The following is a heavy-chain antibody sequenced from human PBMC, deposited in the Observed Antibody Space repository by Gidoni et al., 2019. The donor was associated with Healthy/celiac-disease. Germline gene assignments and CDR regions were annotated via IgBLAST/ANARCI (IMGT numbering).Heavy chain of an antibody. D-gene: IGHD3-9*01. Sequence: QVQLQESGPGLVKPSGTLSLTCAVSGGSISSSNWWSWVRQPPGKGLEWIGEISHSGSTNYNPSLKRRVNISVDKSKNQFSLKLSSVTAADTAVYYCARQNGVLRYFDRGGPCDYWGQGTLVTVSS. CDR2: ISHSGST. V-gene: IGHV4-4*02. CDR1: GGSISSSNW. J-gene: IGHJ4*02. CDR3: ARQNGVLRYFDRGGPCDY.